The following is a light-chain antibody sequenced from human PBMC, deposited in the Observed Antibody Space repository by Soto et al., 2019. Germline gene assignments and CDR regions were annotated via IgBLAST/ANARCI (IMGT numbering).Light chain of an antibody. J-gene: IGLJ1*01. V-gene: IGLV1-51*01. CDR1: SSNSGNNY. CDR2: DNN. Sequence: QYVLTQPPSVSAAPGQKVTISCSGSSSNSGNNYVSWYQQLPGTAPKLLIYDNNKRPSEIPDRFSGSKSGTSSSLTISGLQAEDEADYYCSSYTTSSTSVFGTGNKV. CDR3: SSYTTSSTSV.